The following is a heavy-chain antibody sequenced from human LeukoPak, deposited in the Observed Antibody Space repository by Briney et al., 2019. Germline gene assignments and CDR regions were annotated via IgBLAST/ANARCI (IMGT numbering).Heavy chain of an antibody. CDR1: GFTFSSYE. D-gene: IGHD5-24*01. J-gene: IGHJ4*02. CDR3: ARDLMEMATDY. Sequence: GSLRLSCAASGFTFSSYEMNWVRQAPGKGLEWVSYISSSGSTIYYADSVKGRFTISRDNAKNSLYLQMNSLRAEDTAVYYCARDLMEMATDYWGQGTLVTVSS. V-gene: IGHV3-48*03. CDR2: ISSSGSTI.